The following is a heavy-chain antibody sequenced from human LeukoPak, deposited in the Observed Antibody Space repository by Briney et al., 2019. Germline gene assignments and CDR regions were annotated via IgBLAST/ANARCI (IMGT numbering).Heavy chain of an antibody. CDR2: FDPEDGET. V-gene: IGHV1-24*01. Sequence: ASVKVSCKVSGYTLTELSMHWVRQAPGKGLEWMGGFDPEDGETIYAQKFQGRVTMTEDTSTDTAYMELSSLRSEDTAVYCCATVSWGLWFGESFDAFDIWGQGTMVTVSS. J-gene: IGHJ3*02. CDR3: ATVSWGLWFGESFDAFDI. D-gene: IGHD3-10*01. CDR1: GYTLTELS.